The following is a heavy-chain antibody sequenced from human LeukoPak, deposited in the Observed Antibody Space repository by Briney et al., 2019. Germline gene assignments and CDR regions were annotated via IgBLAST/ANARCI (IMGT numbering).Heavy chain of an antibody. Sequence: SETLSLTCTVSGGSFSTYYWSWIRQPPGKGLEWIGSVYYSGSTYYNPTLKSRVTISVDTSKNQFSLMVNFVTAADTAVYYCARHRDYNIDYFDYWGQGTLVTVSS. V-gene: IGHV4-39*01. CDR1: GGSFSTYY. J-gene: IGHJ4*02. CDR2: VYYSGST. CDR3: ARHRDYNIDYFDY. D-gene: IGHD4-11*01.